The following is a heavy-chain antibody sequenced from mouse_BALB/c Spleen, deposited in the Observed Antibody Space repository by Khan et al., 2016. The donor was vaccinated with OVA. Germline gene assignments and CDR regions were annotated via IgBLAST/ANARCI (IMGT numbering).Heavy chain of an antibody. J-gene: IGHJ3*01. CDR2: INPSDGRT. V-gene: IGHV1S81*02. CDR1: GYAFTSYW. D-gene: IGHD2-10*02. Sequence: QVQLQQPGAELVKPGASVNLSCKASGYAFTSYWMHWVKQRPGQGLEWIGEINPSDGRTYCNAKLKSKATLTVDKSSTTAYMQLRSLTSEDSAVYYCARGGYGSLAYWGQGTLVTVSA. CDR3: ARGGYGSLAY.